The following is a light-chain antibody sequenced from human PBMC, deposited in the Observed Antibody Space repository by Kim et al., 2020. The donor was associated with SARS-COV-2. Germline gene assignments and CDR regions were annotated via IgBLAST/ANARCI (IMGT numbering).Light chain of an antibody. CDR3: QQRTNWRWS. V-gene: IGKV3-11*01. CDR2: DAA. Sequence: VSPGERATLSCRASQSVSTYLAWYQQKPGQVPRLLIYDAANRATGIPARFSGSGSGTDFTLTISSLEPEDFAVYYCQQRTNWRWSFGQGTKVDIK. J-gene: IGKJ1*01. CDR1: QSVSTY.